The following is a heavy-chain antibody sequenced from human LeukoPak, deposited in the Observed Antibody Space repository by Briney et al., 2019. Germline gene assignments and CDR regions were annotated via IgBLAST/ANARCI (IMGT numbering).Heavy chain of an antibody. V-gene: IGHV3-30-3*01. Sequence: GGSLRLSCAASGFTFSSYAMRWVRQAPGKGLEWVAVISYDGSNKYYADSVKGRFTISRDNSKNTLYLQMNSLRAEDTVVYYCARAGLRYQLLCDINYWGQGTLVTVSS. CDR1: GFTFSSYA. CDR2: ISYDGSNK. J-gene: IGHJ4*02. D-gene: IGHD2-2*01. CDR3: ARAGLRYQLLCDINY.